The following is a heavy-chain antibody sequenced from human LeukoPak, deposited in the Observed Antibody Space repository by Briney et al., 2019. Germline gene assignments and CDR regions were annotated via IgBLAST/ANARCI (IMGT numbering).Heavy chain of an antibody. CDR3: ARGDYTAMVKMGDDSSGYLDY. Sequence: RSPRLSCAASGFTFSSYGMHWVCQAPGKGLEWVAVIWYDGSNKYYADSVKGRFTISRDNSKNKLYLQMNSLRAEDTAVYYCARGDYTAMVKMGDDSSGYLDYWGQGTLVTVSS. V-gene: IGHV3-33*01. CDR1: GFTFSSYG. CDR2: IWYDGSNK. J-gene: IGHJ4*02. D-gene: IGHD3-22*01.